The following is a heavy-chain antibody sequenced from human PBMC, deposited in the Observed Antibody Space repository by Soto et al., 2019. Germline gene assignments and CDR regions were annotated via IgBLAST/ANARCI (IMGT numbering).Heavy chain of an antibody. D-gene: IGHD2-15*01. J-gene: IGHJ4*02. CDR3: ARAGYCSGGSWFHGNFGY. V-gene: IGHV1-46*01. CDR2: INPNGGST. Sequence: QVQLVQSGAEVKKPGASVKVSCKASGYTFTSDYMQWVRQAPGQGLVWMGIINPNGGSTTYAQKFKSRVTMTRETSTHTVYREVSGLRSKDTAVYYCARAGYCSGGSWFHGNFGYWGQGTLVTVSS. CDR1: GYTFTSDY.